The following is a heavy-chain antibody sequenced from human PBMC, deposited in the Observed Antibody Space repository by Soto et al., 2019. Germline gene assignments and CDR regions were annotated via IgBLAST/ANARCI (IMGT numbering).Heavy chain of an antibody. Sequence: SETLSLTCTVSGGSISSHYWSWIRQPAGKGLEWIGRIYASGSTNYNPSLKSRVTMSLDTSRNQFSLKLTSVTAADTAMYYCARAGGYEVQGSNWFGPWGRGILVTVSS. CDR2: IYASGST. V-gene: IGHV4-4*07. CDR3: ARAGGYEVQGSNWFGP. J-gene: IGHJ5*02. D-gene: IGHD5-12*01. CDR1: GGSISSHY.